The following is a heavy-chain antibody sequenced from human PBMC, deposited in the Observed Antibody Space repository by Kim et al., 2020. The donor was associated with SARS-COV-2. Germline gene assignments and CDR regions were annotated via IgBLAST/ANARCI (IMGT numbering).Heavy chain of an antibody. V-gene: IGHV1-8*01. Sequence: ASVKVSCKASGYTFTNYDINWVRQATGQGLEWMGWMNPNSGNSGYAQKFQGRVTMTRNTSISTAYMELSSLRSEDTAVYYCARGRSYGFGPYYYYYGMDVWGQGTTVTVSS. J-gene: IGHJ6*02. CDR1: GYTFTNYD. D-gene: IGHD5-18*01. CDR2: MNPNSGNS. CDR3: ARGRSYGFGPYYYYYGMDV.